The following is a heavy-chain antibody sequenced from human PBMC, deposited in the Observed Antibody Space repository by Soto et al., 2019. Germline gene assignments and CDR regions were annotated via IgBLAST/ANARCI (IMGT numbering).Heavy chain of an antibody. Sequence: ASVKVSCKASGYTFTNYNFNWVRQATGQGLEWMGWMNPSTGKTAYAQKFQGRVTMTRNTSISTAYLDLSSLRSEDTAVYYCARLGPISTSSSRSCDHWGQGTLVTVSS. CDR2: MNPSTGKT. J-gene: IGHJ4*02. CDR1: GYTFTNYN. CDR3: ARLGPISTSSSRSCDH. D-gene: IGHD2-2*01. V-gene: IGHV1-8*01.